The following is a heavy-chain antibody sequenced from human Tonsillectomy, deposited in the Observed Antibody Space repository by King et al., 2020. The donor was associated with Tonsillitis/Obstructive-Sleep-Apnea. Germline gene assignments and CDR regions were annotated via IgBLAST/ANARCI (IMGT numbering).Heavy chain of an antibody. CDR3: ARVVGGEIDY. J-gene: IGHJ4*02. CDR2: IKQDGSEK. D-gene: IGHD3-10*01. V-gene: IGHV3-7*03. Sequence: VQLVESGGGLVQPGGSLRVSCAASGFTFSSHWMSWVRQAPGKGLEWVANIKQDGSEKHYVDSVKGRFTISRDNAKNSLYLQMNSLRDEDTAVYYCARVVGGEIDYWGQGTLVTVSS. CDR1: GFTFSSHW.